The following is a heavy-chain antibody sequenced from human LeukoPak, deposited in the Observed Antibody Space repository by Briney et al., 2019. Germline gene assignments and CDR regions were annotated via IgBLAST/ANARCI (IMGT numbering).Heavy chain of an antibody. J-gene: IGHJ5*02. V-gene: IGHV4-4*07. CDR2: IYTSGST. D-gene: IGHD2-15*01. CDR3: ARTGIVVVVAAPPVNWFDP. CDR1: GGSISSYY. Sequence: KPSETLSLTCTVSGGSISSYYWSWIRQPAGKGLEWIGRIYTSGSTNYNPSLKSRVTMSVDTSKNQFSLKLSSVTAADTAVYYCARTGIVVVVAAPPVNWFDPWGQGTLVTVSS.